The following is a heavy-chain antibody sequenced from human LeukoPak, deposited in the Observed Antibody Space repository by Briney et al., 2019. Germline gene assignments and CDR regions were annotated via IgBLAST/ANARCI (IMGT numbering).Heavy chain of an antibody. V-gene: IGHV4-39*01. CDR2: INYSGST. CDR1: GGSISSSSYY. Sequence: SETLSLTCTVSGGSISSSSYYWGWIRQPPGKGLEWIGSINYSGSTYYNPSLKSRVTISVDTSKNQFSLKLSSVTAADTAVYYCARLWSTYCNGGSCPHQPNYWGQGTLVTVSS. D-gene: IGHD2-15*01. CDR3: ARLWSTYCNGGSCPHQPNY. J-gene: IGHJ4*02.